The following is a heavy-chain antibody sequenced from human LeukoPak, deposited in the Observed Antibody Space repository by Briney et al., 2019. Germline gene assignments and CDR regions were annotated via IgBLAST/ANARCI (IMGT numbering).Heavy chain of an antibody. Sequence: SVKVSCKASGGTLSSYAISWVRQAPGQGLEWMGRILPIFGTSNYAQKFQGRVTITTDESTSTVYMELSSLRSEDTAVYYCARGYDSSAYYQGWGQGTLVIVSS. CDR1: GGTLSSYA. CDR3: ARGYDSSAYYQG. D-gene: IGHD3-22*01. V-gene: IGHV1-69*05. J-gene: IGHJ4*02. CDR2: ILPIFGTS.